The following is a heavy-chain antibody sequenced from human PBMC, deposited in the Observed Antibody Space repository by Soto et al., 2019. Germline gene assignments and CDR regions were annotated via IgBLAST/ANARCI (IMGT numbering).Heavy chain of an antibody. CDR3: ARAPKHSGYDTYYYYGMDV. D-gene: IGHD5-12*01. V-gene: IGHV1-69*13. J-gene: IGHJ6*02. CDR1: GGTFSSYA. Sequence: SVKVSCKASGGTFSSYAISWVRQAPGQGLEWMGGIIPIFGTANYAQKFQGRVTITADESTSTAYMELSSLRSEDTAVYYCARAPKHSGYDTYYYYGMDVWGQGTTVTVSS. CDR2: IIPIFGTA.